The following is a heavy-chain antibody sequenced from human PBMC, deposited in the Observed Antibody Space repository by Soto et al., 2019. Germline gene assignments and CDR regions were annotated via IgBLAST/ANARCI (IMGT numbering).Heavy chain of an antibody. CDR2: ISAYNGNT. V-gene: IGHV1-18*01. Sequence: QVQLVQSGAEVKKPGASVKVSCKASGYTFTSYGISWVRQAPGQGLEWMGWISAYNGNTNYEQKLQGRVTMTTDTSTSTAYKELRSLRSDETAVYYCASVNSRGPTKNWFDPWGQGTLVTVAS. CDR3: ASVNSRGPTKNWFDP. J-gene: IGHJ5*02. D-gene: IGHD6-19*01. CDR1: GYTFTSYG.